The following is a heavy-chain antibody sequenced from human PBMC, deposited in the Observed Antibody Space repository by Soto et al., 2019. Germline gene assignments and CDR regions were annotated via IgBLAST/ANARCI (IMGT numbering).Heavy chain of an antibody. V-gene: IGHV1-18*01. CDR1: GYTFTSYG. CDR3: ARGGYSNYANYFGMDV. D-gene: IGHD4-4*01. CDR2: ISAYNGNT. J-gene: IGHJ6*02. Sequence: QVKLVQSGAEVKKPGASVKVSCKASGYTFTSYGISWVRQAPGQGLEWMGWISAYNGNTNYAQKLQGRVTMTTDTSTSTAYMGLRSMRSDDTAVYYCARGGYSNYANYFGMDVWGQGTTVTVSS.